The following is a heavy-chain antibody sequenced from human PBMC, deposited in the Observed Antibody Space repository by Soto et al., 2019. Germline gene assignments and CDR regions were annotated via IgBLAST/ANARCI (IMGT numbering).Heavy chain of an antibody. J-gene: IGHJ4*02. CDR2: ISYSSSTI. V-gene: IGHV3-48*02. D-gene: IGHD1-26*01. CDR3: ARAPGESGSYYGFFDH. Sequence: GGSLRLSCEASGFTFSGYNLNWVRQAPGKGLEWVSYISYSSSTIYYADSVKGRFTISRDNAKNSLNLQMNSLRDEDAAVYYCARAPGESGSYYGFFDHWGQGALVTVSS. CDR1: GFTFSGYN.